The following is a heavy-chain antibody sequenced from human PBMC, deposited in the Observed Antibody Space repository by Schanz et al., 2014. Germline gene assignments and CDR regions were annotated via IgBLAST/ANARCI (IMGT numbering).Heavy chain of an antibody. J-gene: IGHJ3*02. CDR1: GFTVSSNY. CDR3: AKCIGWYGRCAFDI. V-gene: IGHV3-53*01. CDR2: IYSGGST. D-gene: IGHD6-19*01. Sequence: EVQLVESGGGLIQPGGSLRLSCAASGFTVSSNYMSWVRQAPGKGLEWVAVIYSGGSTFYTDSVMGRFTISRDNSKNTLYLQMNSLIAEDTAVYYCAKCIGWYGRCAFDIWGQGTMVTVSS.